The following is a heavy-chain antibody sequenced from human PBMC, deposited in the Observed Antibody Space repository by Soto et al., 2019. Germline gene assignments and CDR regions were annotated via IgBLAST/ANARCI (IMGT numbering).Heavy chain of an antibody. CDR1: GGTFSSYA. Sequence: GASVKVSCKASGGTFSSYAISWVRQAPGQGLEWMGGIIPIFGTANYAQKFQGRVTITADESTSTAYMELSSLRSEDTAVYYCARGSGTVSTYGIYYYYYGMDVWGQGTTVTVSS. J-gene: IGHJ6*02. V-gene: IGHV1-69*13. CDR2: IIPIFGTA. D-gene: IGHD4-17*01. CDR3: ARGSGTVSTYGIYYYYYGMDV.